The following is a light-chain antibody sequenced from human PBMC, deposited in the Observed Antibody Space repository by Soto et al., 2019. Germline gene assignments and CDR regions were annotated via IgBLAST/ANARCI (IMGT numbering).Light chain of an antibody. V-gene: IGKV1-5*03. J-gene: IGKJ5*01. CDR2: KAS. CDR3: QQSYSTLIT. Sequence: DIQVTQSPPTLSASVGDRVTITCRASQTISTWMAWYQQKPGKAPKLLIYKASTLKSGVPSRFSGSGSGTEFTLTISSLQPDDFATYCCQQSYSTLITFGQGTRLEIK. CDR1: QTISTW.